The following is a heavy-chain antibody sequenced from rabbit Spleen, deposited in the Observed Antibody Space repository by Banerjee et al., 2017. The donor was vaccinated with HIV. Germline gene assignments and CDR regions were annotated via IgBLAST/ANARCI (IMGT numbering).Heavy chain of an antibody. D-gene: IGHD8-1*01. Sequence: QSLEESGGDLVKPGASLTLTCTASGFSFSSSDYMCWVRLAPGKGLEWIGCIFTGNVKTYYASWAKGRFTISKTSSTTVTLQMTSLTVADTATYFCARDAGSGDYIDVYFDLWGQGTLVTVS. CDR1: GFSFSSSDY. CDR3: ARDAGSGDYIDVYFDL. V-gene: IGHV1S40*01. J-gene: IGHJ4*01. CDR2: IFTGNVKT.